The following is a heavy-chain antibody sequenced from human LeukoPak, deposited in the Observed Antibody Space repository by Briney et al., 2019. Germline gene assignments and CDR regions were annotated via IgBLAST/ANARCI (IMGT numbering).Heavy chain of an antibody. CDR2: INHSGST. V-gene: IGHV4-34*01. Sequence: SETLSLTCTVSGGSISSYYWSRIRQPPGKGLEWIGEINHSGSTNYNPSLKSRVTISVDTSKNQFSLKLSSVTAADTAVYYCARGRPIRGSGYDRWGQGTLVTVSS. CDR3: ARGRPIRGSGYDR. CDR1: GGSISSYY. D-gene: IGHD5-12*01. J-gene: IGHJ4*02.